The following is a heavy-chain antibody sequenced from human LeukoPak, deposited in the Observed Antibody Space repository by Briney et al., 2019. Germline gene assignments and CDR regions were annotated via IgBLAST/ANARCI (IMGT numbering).Heavy chain of an antibody. D-gene: IGHD4-23*01. CDR1: GGSISSSSYY. J-gene: IGHJ4*02. Sequence: SETLSLTCTVSGGSISSSSYYWGWIRQPPGKGLEWIGSIYYSGSTYYNPSLKSRVTISVDTSKNQFSLKLSSVTAANTAVYYCARLSTVATNFDYWGQGTLVTVSS. CDR2: IYYSGST. V-gene: IGHV4-39*01. CDR3: ARLSTVATNFDY.